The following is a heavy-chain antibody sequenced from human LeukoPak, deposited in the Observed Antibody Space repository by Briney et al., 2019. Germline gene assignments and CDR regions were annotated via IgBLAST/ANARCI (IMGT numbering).Heavy chain of an antibody. CDR3: ARGLDYYDSSGYLW. J-gene: IGHJ4*02. Sequence: GGSLRLSCAASGFTVSSNYMSWVRQAPGKGLEWVSVIYSGGSTYYADSVKGRFTISRDNSKNTLYLQMNSLRAEDTAVYYCARGLDYYDSSGYLWWGQGTLVTVSS. CDR1: GFTVSSNY. CDR2: IYSGGST. D-gene: IGHD3-22*01. V-gene: IGHV3-53*01.